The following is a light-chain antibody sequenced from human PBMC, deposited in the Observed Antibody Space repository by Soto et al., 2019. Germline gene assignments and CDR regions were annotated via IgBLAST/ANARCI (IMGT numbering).Light chain of an antibody. J-gene: IGLJ1*01. Sequence: QSVLTQPPSASGAPGQRGTISCSGSSSNIGTNAVNWYQQRPGTAPKLLIYNNNQRPSGVPDRFSGSKSGTSASLAISVLQSEDEADYYCAAWDDSLNGYVFGSGSKVTVL. CDR3: AAWDDSLNGYV. CDR1: SSNIGTNA. V-gene: IGLV1-44*01. CDR2: NNN.